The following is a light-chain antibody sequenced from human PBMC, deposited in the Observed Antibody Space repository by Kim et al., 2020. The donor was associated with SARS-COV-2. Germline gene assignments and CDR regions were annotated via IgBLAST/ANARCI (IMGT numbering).Light chain of an antibody. CDR2: SAS. CDR3: QQFDTFPLT. V-gene: IGKV1-16*01. CDR1: HDINIY. Sequence: ASVGKIVTTTGRASHDINIYLAWFQQKPGKAPRPLIYSASYLQTGVPSRFSGSGSGTDFTLTISSLQPEDFATYYCQQFDTFPLTFGGGTKLEI. J-gene: IGKJ4*01.